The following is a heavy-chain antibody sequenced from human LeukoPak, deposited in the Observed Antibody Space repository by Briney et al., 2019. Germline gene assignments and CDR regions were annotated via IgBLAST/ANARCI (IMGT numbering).Heavy chain of an antibody. J-gene: IGHJ5*02. Sequence: SETLSLTCTVSGGSISSGSHYWSWIRQPAGRGLEWIGRIYSSGNTNYNPSLKSRVTISLDTSKNQFSLNLSSVTAADTAVYYCAGEVGGSWFDPWGLGTLVTVSS. CDR1: GGSISSGSHY. CDR2: IYSSGNT. D-gene: IGHD1-26*01. CDR3: AGEVGGSWFDP. V-gene: IGHV4-61*02.